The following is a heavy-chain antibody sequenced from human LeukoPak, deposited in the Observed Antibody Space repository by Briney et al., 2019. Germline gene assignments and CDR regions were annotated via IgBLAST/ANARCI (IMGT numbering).Heavy chain of an antibody. CDR1: GFTFSSYS. Sequence: GGSLRLSCSASGFTFSSYSINWVRQAPGKGLEWVSSISSSSSYINYADSVKDRFTISRDNAKNSLYLQMHSLRAEDTAVYYCARDRPHYYDSSGYYYTPPSSHFDYWGQGTLVTVS. CDR3: ARDRPHYYDSSGYYYTPPSSHFDY. J-gene: IGHJ4*02. D-gene: IGHD3-22*01. V-gene: IGHV3-21*01. CDR2: ISSSSSYI.